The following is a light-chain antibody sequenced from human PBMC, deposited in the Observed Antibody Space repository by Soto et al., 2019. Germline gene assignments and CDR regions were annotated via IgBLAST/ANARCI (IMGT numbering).Light chain of an antibody. CDR1: QSIRNS. CDR2: GAS. J-gene: IGKJ4*01. CDR3: QQSYSTPRT. Sequence: DIQMTQSPSSLSASVGERVTITCRASQSIRNSLNWYQQKPGKAPKLLIYGASSLQSGVPSRFSGSGSGTDFTLTISSLQPDDFATYYCQQSYSTPRTFGGGTKVDIK. V-gene: IGKV1-39*01.